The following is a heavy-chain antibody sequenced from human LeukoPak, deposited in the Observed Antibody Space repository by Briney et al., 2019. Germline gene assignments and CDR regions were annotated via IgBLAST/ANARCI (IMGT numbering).Heavy chain of an antibody. D-gene: IGHD2-8*02. Sequence: SETLSLTCTVSGGSISSYYWSWLRQPAGKGLEWIGRIYTSGSTNYNPSLKSRVTMSVDTSKNQFSLKLSSVTAADTAVYYCARGPGGYLTLYFQHWGQGTLVTVSS. CDR1: GGSISSYY. J-gene: IGHJ1*01. CDR2: IYTSGST. V-gene: IGHV4-4*07. CDR3: ARGPGGYLTLYFQH.